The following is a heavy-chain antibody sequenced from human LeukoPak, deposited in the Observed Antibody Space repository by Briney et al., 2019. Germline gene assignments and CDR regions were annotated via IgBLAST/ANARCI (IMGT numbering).Heavy chain of an antibody. CDR3: ARAPPGLWLRRDARRYFDY. CDR1: GGSFSGYY. D-gene: IGHD5-18*01. J-gene: IGHJ4*02. CDR2: INHSGST. Sequence: SETLSLTCAVYGGSFSGYYWSWIRQPPGKGLEWIGEINHSGSTNYNPSLKSRVTISVDTSKNHFSLKLSSVTAADTAVYYWARAPPGLWLRRDARRYFDYWGQGTLVTVSS. V-gene: IGHV4-34*01.